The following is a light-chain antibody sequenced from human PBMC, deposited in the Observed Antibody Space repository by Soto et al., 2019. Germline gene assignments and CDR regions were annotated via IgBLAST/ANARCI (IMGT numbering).Light chain of an antibody. Sequence: QSVLTQPPSVSGAPGQRVTISCTGNSSNIGAGFDVHWYQQLPGTAPKLLIYDNSNRPSGVPDRFSGSKSGTSASLAITGLQAEDGTDYYCSSYAGSSNVFGTGTKLTVL. V-gene: IGLV1-40*01. CDR1: SSNIGAGFD. CDR3: SSYAGSSNV. CDR2: DNS. J-gene: IGLJ1*01.